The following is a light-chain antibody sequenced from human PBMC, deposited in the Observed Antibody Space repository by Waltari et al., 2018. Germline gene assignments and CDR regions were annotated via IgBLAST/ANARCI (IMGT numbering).Light chain of an antibody. Sequence: DIQMTQSPSSLSASVGDRVTITCRASQSVITYLNWYQQDPGKAPKLLIYAASSLQSGVPSRVSGSGSGTDFTLTISNLQPGDFATYYCQQSYNNPRTFGPGTKVNIK. CDR2: AAS. CDR1: QSVITY. J-gene: IGKJ3*01. CDR3: QQSYNNPRT. V-gene: IGKV1-39*01.